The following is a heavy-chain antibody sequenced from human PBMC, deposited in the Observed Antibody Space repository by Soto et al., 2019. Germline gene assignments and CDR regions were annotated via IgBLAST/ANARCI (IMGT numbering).Heavy chain of an antibody. Sequence: SETLSLTCTVSGGSISSYYWSWIRQPPGKRLEWIGYIYYSGSTNYNPSLKSRVTISVDTSKNQFSLKLTSVTAADTAVYYCARDKITGLFDYWGQGTLVTV. D-gene: IGHD2-8*02. V-gene: IGHV4-59*12. CDR3: ARDKITGLFDY. J-gene: IGHJ4*02. CDR2: IYYSGST. CDR1: GGSISSYY.